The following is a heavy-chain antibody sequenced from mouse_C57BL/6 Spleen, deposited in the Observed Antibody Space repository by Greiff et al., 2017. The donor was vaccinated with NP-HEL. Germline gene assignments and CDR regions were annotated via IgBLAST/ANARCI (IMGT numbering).Heavy chain of an antibody. D-gene: IGHD2-12*01. J-gene: IGHJ4*01. CDR1: GYTFTSYW. Sequence: QLQQPGTELVKPGASVKLYCKASGYTFTSYWMHWVQQRPGQGLEWIGTINPSNGGTNYNEKFKSKATLTVDKSSSTAYMQLSSLTSDDSAFYYGAIELLFLYAMDYWGQGTSVTVSS. CDR3: AIELLFLYAMDY. V-gene: IGHV1-53*01. CDR2: INPSNGGT.